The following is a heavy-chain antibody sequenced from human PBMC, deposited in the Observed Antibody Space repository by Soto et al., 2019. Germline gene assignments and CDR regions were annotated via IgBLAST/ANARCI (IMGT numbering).Heavy chain of an antibody. CDR2: IYSGGST. CDR3: ARAHDSSGYYPYFDY. J-gene: IGHJ4*02. D-gene: IGHD3-22*01. Sequence: PGGSLRLSCAASGFTVSSNYMSWVRQAPGKGLEWVSVIYSGGSTYYADSVKGRFTISRDNSKNTLYLQMNSLRAEDTAVYYCARAHDSSGYYPYFDYWGQGTLVTVSS. V-gene: IGHV3-53*01. CDR1: GFTVSSNY.